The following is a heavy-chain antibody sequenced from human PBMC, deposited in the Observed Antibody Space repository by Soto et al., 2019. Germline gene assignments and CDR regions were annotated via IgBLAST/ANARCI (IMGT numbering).Heavy chain of an antibody. CDR1: GGTFSSYA. CDR3: ARVYPNYYGSGSSTNYYYYYGMDV. CDR2: IIPIFGTA. J-gene: IGHJ6*02. D-gene: IGHD3-10*01. V-gene: IGHV1-69*13. Sequence: SVKVSCKASGGTFSSYAISWVRQAPGQGLEWMGGIIPIFGTANYAQKFQGRVTITADESTSTAYMELSSLRSEDTAVYYCARVYPNYYGSGSSTNYYYYYGMDVWGQGTTVTVSS.